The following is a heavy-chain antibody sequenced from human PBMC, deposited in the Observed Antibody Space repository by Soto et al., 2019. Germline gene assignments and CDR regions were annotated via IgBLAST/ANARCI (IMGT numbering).Heavy chain of an antibody. CDR1: GYTFTGYY. D-gene: IGHD6-19*01. V-gene: IGHV1-2*02. CDR2: INPNSGGT. J-gene: IGHJ5*02. Sequence: EASVKVSCKASGYTFTGYYMHWVRQAPGQGLEWMGWINPNSGGTNYAQKFQGRVTMTRDTSISTAYMELSRLRSDDTAVYYCARVAVAGGGWFDPWGQGTLVTVSS. CDR3: ARVAVAGGGWFDP.